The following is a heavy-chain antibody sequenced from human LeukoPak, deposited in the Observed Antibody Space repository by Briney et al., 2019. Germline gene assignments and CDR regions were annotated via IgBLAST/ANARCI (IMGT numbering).Heavy chain of an antibody. Sequence: GGSLRLSCAASGFTVSSNYMSWVRQAPGKGLEWVSVIYSGGSTYYADSVKGRFTISRDNSKNTLYLQMNSLRAEDTAVYYCARVLYGGYVEPFDYWGQGTLVTVSS. CDR2: IYSGGST. D-gene: IGHD5-12*01. V-gene: IGHV3-66*01. CDR3: ARVLYGGYVEPFDY. CDR1: GFTVSSNY. J-gene: IGHJ4*02.